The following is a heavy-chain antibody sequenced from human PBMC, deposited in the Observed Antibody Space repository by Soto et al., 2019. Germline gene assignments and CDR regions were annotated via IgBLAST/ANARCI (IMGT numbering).Heavy chain of an antibody. CDR2: INPNSGGT. CDR3: AREEAGYGSAGYY. D-gene: IGHD3-9*01. CDR1: GYTFTGYY. J-gene: IGHJ4*02. Sequence: GASVNVSCKASGYTFTGYYMHWVRQAPGQGLEWMGWINPNSGGTNYAQKFQGRVTMTRDTSISTAYMELSRLRSDDTAVYYCAREEAGYGSAGYYWGQGTLVTVSS. V-gene: IGHV1-2*02.